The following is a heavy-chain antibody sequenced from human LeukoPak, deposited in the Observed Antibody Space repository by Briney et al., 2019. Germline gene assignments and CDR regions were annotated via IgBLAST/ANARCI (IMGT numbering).Heavy chain of an antibody. Sequence: GGSLRLSCAASGFTFSSYWMSWVRQAPGKGLEWVANIEQDGSEKYYVDSVKGRFTISRDNAKNSLYLQMNSLRAEDTAVYYCARGLRRYYYGSGSFFSGFDYWGQGTLVTVSS. D-gene: IGHD3-10*01. CDR3: ARGLRRYYYGSGSFFSGFDY. V-gene: IGHV3-7*04. J-gene: IGHJ4*02. CDR2: IEQDGSEK. CDR1: GFTFSSYW.